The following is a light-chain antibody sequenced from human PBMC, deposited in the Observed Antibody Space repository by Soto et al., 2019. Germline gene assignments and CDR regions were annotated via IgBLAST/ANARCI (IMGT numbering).Light chain of an antibody. CDR3: SSYAGSNNLVV. CDR2: DVT. CDR1: SREVGGYQY. V-gene: IGLV2-8*01. J-gene: IGLJ1*01. Sequence: QSALTQPPSASGSPGQSVTISCTGTSREVGGYQYVSWYQQHPGKAPKLMIYDVTKRPSGVPDRFSGSKSGNTASLTVSGLQAEDEADYYCSSYAGSNNLVVFGTGTKLTVL.